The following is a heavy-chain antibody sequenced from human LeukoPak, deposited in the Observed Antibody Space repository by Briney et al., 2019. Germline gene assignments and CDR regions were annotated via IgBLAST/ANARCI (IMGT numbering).Heavy chain of an antibody. Sequence: PGGSLRLSCAASGFTFSDYYMTWIRQAPGKGLEWVSYISSSGSDIKYADSVKGRFSISRDNAKSSLFLQMNSLRSEDTAVYYCAGSSSSLDAFDIWGQGTMVTVSS. CDR2: ISSSGSDI. CDR1: GFTFSDYY. CDR3: AGSSSSLDAFDI. D-gene: IGHD6-6*01. J-gene: IGHJ3*02. V-gene: IGHV3-11*01.